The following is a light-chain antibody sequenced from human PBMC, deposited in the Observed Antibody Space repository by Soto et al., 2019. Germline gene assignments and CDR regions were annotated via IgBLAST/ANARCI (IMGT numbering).Light chain of an antibody. J-gene: IGKJ2*03. CDR1: QSVTSTY. Sequence: EIVLTQSPATLSLSPGERATLSCRASQSVTSTYLACYQQKPGQSTSLIHYGGFIRARGFTVMFSGGGSGTDFTLSISTLEAEDSAVYYCHCHQLDSSRVYSFGQGTKLEI. CDR3: HCHQLDSSRVYS. V-gene: IGKV3-20*01. CDR2: GGF.